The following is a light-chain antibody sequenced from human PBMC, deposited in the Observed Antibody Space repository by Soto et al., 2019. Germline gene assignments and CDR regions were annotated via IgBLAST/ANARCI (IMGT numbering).Light chain of an antibody. V-gene: IGKV3-15*01. Sequence: EVVMTQSPAALSVSPGERATLSCRASQSVGNNLAWYQQKPGQAPRLLIYGASTRATGIPARFSGSGSGTEFPLTISSLQSEDFEVYYCQKFNNWPRTFGQGTQVEIK. CDR2: GAS. CDR1: QSVGNN. J-gene: IGKJ1*01. CDR3: QKFNNWPRT.